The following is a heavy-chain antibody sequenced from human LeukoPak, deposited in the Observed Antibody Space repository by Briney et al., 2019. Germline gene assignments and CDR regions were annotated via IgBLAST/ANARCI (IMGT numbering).Heavy chain of an antibody. CDR2: IYYSGST. V-gene: IGHV4-59*01. CDR3: ARDAGLYGDYGFYYYGMDV. J-gene: IGHJ6*02. CDR1: GGSISSYY. D-gene: IGHD4-17*01. Sequence: PSETLSLTCTVSGGSISSYYWSWIRQPPGKGLEWIGYIYYSGSTNYSPSLKSRVTISVDTSKNQFSLKLVTAADTAVYYCARDAGLYGDYGFYYYGMDVWGQGTTVTVSS.